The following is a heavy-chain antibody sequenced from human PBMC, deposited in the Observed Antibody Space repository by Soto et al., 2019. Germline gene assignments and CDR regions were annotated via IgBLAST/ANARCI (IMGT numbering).Heavy chain of an antibody. J-gene: IGHJ6*02. V-gene: IGHV2-70*01. CDR1: GFSLSSSGMC. Sequence: SGPTLVNPTQTLTLTCTFSGFSLSSSGMCVSWIRQPPGKALEWLALIDWDDDKYYSTSLKTRLTISKDTSKNQVVLTMTNMDPVDTATYYCARTRGYSYGHPHYYYGMDVWGQGTTVTVSS. D-gene: IGHD5-18*01. CDR2: IDWDDDK. CDR3: ARTRGYSYGHPHYYYGMDV.